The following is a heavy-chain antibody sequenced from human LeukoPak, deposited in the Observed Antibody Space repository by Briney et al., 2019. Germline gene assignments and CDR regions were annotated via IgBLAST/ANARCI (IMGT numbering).Heavy chain of an antibody. D-gene: IGHD3-3*01. V-gene: IGHV3-30-3*01. CDR2: ISYDGSNK. J-gene: IGHJ4*02. CDR1: GFTFSSYA. CDR3: ARGGAIFGVVSYFDY. Sequence: PGRSLRLSCAASGFTFSSYAMHWVRQAPGKGLEWVAVISYDGSNKYYADSVKGRFTISRDNSKNTLYLQMNSLRAEDTAVYYCARGGAIFGVVSYFDYWGQGTLVTVSS.